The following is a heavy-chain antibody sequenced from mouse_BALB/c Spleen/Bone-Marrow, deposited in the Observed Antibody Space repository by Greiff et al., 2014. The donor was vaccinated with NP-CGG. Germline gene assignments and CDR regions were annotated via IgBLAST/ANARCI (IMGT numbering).Heavy chain of an antibody. CDR3: ASYVYGYYFDY. D-gene: IGHD2-2*01. CDR1: GFNIKDTY. Sequence: EVQGVESGAELVKPGASVKLSCTASGFNIKDTYMHWVKQRPEQGLEWIGRIDPANGNTKYDPKFQGKATITADTSSNTAYLQLSSLTSEDTAVYYCASYVYGYYFDYRGQGTTLTVSS. V-gene: IGHV14-3*02. J-gene: IGHJ2*01. CDR2: IDPANGNT.